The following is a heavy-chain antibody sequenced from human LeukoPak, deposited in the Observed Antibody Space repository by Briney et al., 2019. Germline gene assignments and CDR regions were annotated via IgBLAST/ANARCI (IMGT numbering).Heavy chain of an antibody. CDR1: GYTFTSYG. CDR3: ARGELSRSWYPLGDY. CDR2: ISAYNGNT. V-gene: IGHV1-18*01. J-gene: IGHJ4*02. D-gene: IGHD6-13*01. Sequence: EASVKVSCKASGYTFTSYGISWVRQAPGQGLEWMGWISAYNGNTNYAQKLQGRVTMTTDTSTSTAYMELRSLRSDDTAVYYCARGELSRSWYPLGDYWGQGTLVTVSS.